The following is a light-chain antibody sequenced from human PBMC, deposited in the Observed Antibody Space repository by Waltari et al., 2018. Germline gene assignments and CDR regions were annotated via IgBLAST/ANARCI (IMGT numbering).Light chain of an antibody. CDR1: QSVSSY. Sequence: EIVLSQSPATLSLSPGERATLSCRASQSVSSYLAWYQQKPGQAPRLLIYDASNRATGIPARFSGSGSGTDFTLTISSLEPEDFALYYCQQYGSPPYTFGQGTRLEIK. CDR2: DAS. J-gene: IGKJ2*01. CDR3: QQYGSPPYT. V-gene: IGKV3-11*01.